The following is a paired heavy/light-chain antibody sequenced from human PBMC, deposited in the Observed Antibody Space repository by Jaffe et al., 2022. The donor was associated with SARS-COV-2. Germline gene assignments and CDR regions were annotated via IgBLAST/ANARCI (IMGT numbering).Light chain of an antibody. V-gene: IGKV3-20*01. Sequence: EIVLTQSPGTLSLSPGERATLSCRASQSVKSIYLAWYQQKPGQAPRLLIYGTSSRATGIPDRFSGSGSGTDFSLTISRLEPEDFAVYYCQQYSSSPWTFGQGTKVEVK. CDR3: QQYSSSPWT. J-gene: IGKJ1*01. CDR2: GTS. CDR1: QSVKSIY.
Heavy chain of an antibody. CDR1: GYTFTNYD. V-gene: IGHV1-8*01. J-gene: IGHJ6*02. D-gene: IGHD3-10*01. CDR2: MNPNSGDT. Sequence: QVQLVQSGAEVKKPGASVKVSCKASGYTFTNYDINWVRQAPGQGLEWMGWMNPNSGDTGSAQRFQGRLTMTRSTSINTAYMELNSLRSEDTAIYYCARGPEYPKVPGLEYYYYAMDVWGQGTTVTVSS. CDR3: ARGPEYPKVPGLEYYYYAMDV.